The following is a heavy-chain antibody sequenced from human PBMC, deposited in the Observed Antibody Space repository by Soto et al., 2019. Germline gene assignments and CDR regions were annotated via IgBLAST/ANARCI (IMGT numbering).Heavy chain of an antibody. CDR3: ATDLKDGGNSAFDI. D-gene: IGHD2-21*02. Sequence: ASVKVSCKVSGYTLTELSMHWVRQAPGKGLEWMGGFDPEDGETIYAQKFQGRVTMTEDTSTDTAYMEPGSLRSEDTAVYYCATDLKDGGNSAFDIWGQGTMVTVSS. CDR2: FDPEDGET. V-gene: IGHV1-24*01. J-gene: IGHJ3*02. CDR1: GYTLTELS.